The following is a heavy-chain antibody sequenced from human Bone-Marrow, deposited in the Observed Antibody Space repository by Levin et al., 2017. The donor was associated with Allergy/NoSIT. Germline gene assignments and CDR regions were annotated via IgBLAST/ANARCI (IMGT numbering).Heavy chain of an antibody. CDR1: GFTFSSYA. J-gene: IGHJ4*02. D-gene: IGHD6-19*01. CDR2: ISYDGSNK. V-gene: IGHV3-30-3*01. Sequence: GESLKISCAASGFTFSSYAMHWVRQAPGKGLEWVAVISYDGSNKYYADSVKGRFTISRDNSKNTLYLQMNSLRAEDTAVYYCARDPKKWLVQGALDYWGQGTLVTVSS. CDR3: ARDPKKWLVQGALDY.